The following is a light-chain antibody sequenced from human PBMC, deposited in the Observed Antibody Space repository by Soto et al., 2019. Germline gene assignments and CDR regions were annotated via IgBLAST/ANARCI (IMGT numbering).Light chain of an antibody. CDR3: QQYNNWPPSIT. CDR1: QSVSSN. Sequence: EIVMTQSPATLSVSPGERATLSCRASQSVSSNLAWYQQKPGQPPRLLIYGASTRATGIPGRFSGSGSGTEVTLTISRLQSEDFAVYYCQQYNNWPPSITFGQGTRLEIK. CDR2: GAS. V-gene: IGKV3-15*01. J-gene: IGKJ5*01.